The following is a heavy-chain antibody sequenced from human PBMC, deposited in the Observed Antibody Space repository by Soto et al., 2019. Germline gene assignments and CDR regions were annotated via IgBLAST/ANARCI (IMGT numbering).Heavy chain of an antibody. J-gene: IGHJ4*02. CDR1: GGSIDRSNYY. D-gene: IGHD3-10*01. CDR3: ARHFVAVVIKGWGY. V-gene: IGHV4-39*01. CDR2: TYYNGNA. Sequence: QLQLQESGPGLVKPSETLSLTCNVSGGSIDRSNYYWDWLRQPPGKGLEWIGTTYYNGNAYYNPALKSRVSMSVDTYKKQFFLKVVSVTGADTAVYYCARHFVAVVIKGWGYWGQGNLVTVSS.